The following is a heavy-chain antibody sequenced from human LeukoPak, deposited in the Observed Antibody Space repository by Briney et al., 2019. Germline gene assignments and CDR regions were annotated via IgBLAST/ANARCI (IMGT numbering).Heavy chain of an antibody. Sequence: GGSLRLSCAASGFTFDDYAMHWVRQAPGKGLEWVSLISWDGGSTHYADSVKGRFTISRDNSKNSLYLQMNSLRAEDTAVYYCARGGKQQLEYWGQGTLVTVSS. V-gene: IGHV3-43D*03. D-gene: IGHD6-13*01. J-gene: IGHJ4*02. CDR2: ISWDGGST. CDR3: ARGGKQQLEY. CDR1: GFTFDDYA.